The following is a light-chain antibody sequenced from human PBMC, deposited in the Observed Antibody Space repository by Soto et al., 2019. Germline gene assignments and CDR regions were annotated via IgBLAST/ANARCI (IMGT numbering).Light chain of an antibody. V-gene: IGKV2-28*01. CDR1: QNILHSNGYNY. Sequence: IVLTQSPLSLPVTPGEPASISCRSSQNILHSNGYNYLNWDLQQPGQSPQLLIYLGSNRASGVPDRFSGSGSGTDFTLTINRVEAEDVGLYFCAQGLATPFTFGGGTKVEIK. CDR2: LGS. CDR3: AQGLATPFT. J-gene: IGKJ4*01.